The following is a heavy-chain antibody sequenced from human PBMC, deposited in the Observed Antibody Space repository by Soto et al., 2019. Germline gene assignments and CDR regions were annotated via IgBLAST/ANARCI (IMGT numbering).Heavy chain of an antibody. D-gene: IGHD4-17*01. Sequence: QVQLQESGPGLVKPSETLSLTCTVSGGSISSYYWSWIRQPPGTGLEWIGYIYYSGSTNYNPSLKCRVGISVETSKNQFSLTLSSVTGTDTAVYYCARADYGDYVGVLAYWGQGTLVTVSS. V-gene: IGHV4-59*01. CDR2: IYYSGST. CDR1: GGSISSYY. CDR3: ARADYGDYVGVLAY. J-gene: IGHJ4*02.